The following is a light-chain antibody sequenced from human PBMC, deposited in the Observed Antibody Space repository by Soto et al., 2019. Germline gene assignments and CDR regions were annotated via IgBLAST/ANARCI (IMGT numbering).Light chain of an antibody. CDR3: TSYTSDSTYV. V-gene: IGLV2-14*01. CDR1: STDVGRYNY. Sequence: QSVLTQPASVSGSPGQSITISCTGTSTDVGRYNYVSWYQQHPGKAPKLMVYDVRNRPSWVSNRSSGSKSGITASLTISGLQAEDEADYYCTSYTSDSTYVFGTGTKVTVL. J-gene: IGLJ1*01. CDR2: DVR.